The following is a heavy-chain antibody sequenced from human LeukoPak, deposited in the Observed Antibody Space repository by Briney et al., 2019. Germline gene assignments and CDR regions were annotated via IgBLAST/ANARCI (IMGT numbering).Heavy chain of an antibody. Sequence: PGGSLRLSCAASGFTVSSNYMSWVRQAPGKGLEWVSVIYSSGSTYYADSVRGRFTISRDNSKNTLYLQMNSLRAEDTAVYYCAKGLTTLPPYYFDYWGQGTLVTVSS. V-gene: IGHV3-53*01. CDR1: GFTVSSNY. J-gene: IGHJ4*02. CDR2: IYSSGST. CDR3: AKGLTTLPPYYFDY. D-gene: IGHD4-11*01.